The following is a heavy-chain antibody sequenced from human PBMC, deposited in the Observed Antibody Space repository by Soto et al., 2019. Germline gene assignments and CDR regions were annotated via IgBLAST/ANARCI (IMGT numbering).Heavy chain of an antibody. V-gene: IGHV2-5*01. D-gene: IGHD3-10*01. CDR2: IYGHDDQ. J-gene: IGHJ4*02. Sequence: QITLKESGPTLVKPTQTLTLTCTFSGFSLSINGVAVGWIRQPPGQALEWLALIYGHDDQRYNPSLKNRLTITTDTPRNQVVLTMTNMDPVDTATYYCAHKRDVSRGFKYWGQGTLVTVSS. CDR1: GFSLSINGVA. CDR3: AHKRDVSRGFKY.